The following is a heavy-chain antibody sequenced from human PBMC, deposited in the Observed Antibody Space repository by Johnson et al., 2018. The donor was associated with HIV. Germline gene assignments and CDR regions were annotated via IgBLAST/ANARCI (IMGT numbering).Heavy chain of an antibody. CDR2: INSDGSST. Sequence: EVQLVESGGGLVQPGGSLRLSCAASGFTFSSYWMHWVRQAPGKGLVWVSRINSDGSSTSYADSVKGRFTISRDNSKNTLYLQMNSLRAEDTAVYYCAKDRITVRGVIGAFDIWGQGTMVTVSS. J-gene: IGHJ3*02. D-gene: IGHD3-10*01. V-gene: IGHV3-74*01. CDR3: AKDRITVRGVIGAFDI. CDR1: GFTFSSYW.